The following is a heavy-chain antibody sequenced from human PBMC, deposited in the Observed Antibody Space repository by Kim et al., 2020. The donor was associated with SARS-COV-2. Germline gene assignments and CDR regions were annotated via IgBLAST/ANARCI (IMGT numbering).Heavy chain of an antibody. D-gene: IGHD6-13*01. Sequence: GGSLRLSCAASGFTFSSYSMNWVRQAPGKGLEWVSSISSSSSYIYYADSVKGRFTISRDNAKNSLYLQMNSLRAEDTAVYYCARESHSSSWYYFDYWGQGTLVTVSS. V-gene: IGHV3-21*01. J-gene: IGHJ4*02. CDR2: ISSSSSYI. CDR3: ARESHSSSWYYFDY. CDR1: GFTFSSYS.